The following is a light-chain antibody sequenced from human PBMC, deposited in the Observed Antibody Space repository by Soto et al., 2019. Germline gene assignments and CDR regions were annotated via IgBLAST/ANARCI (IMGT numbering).Light chain of an antibody. Sequence: EIALMQSPGTLSLSPGEGATLSCRASQSVNNNYLAWYQQRPGQAPTVLIFDTSRRATGVPDRFSGSGSGTDFTLRISRVEPDDFAVYYCQQYGSSQFTFGPGTKVNIK. CDR1: QSVNNNY. CDR2: DTS. V-gene: IGKV3-20*01. CDR3: QQYGSSQFT. J-gene: IGKJ3*01.